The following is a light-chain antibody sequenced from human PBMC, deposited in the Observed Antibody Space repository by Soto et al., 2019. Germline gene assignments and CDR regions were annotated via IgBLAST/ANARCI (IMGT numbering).Light chain of an antibody. Sequence: QSVLTQPPSVSGAPGQRVAISCTGSSSNIGAEYDVHWYQQLPGTAPKRLIYGDNNRPSGVPDRFSGSKSGTSASLAITGLQPEDEADYYCLLSYSGAWVFGGGTKVTVL. CDR1: SSNIGAEYD. V-gene: IGLV1-40*01. J-gene: IGLJ3*02. CDR2: GDN. CDR3: LLSYSGAWV.